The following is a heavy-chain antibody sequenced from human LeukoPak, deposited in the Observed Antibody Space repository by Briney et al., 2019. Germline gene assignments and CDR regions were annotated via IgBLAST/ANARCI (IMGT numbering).Heavy chain of an antibody. D-gene: IGHD3-3*01. Sequence: SGGSLRLSCAASGFTFSSYWMTWVRQAPGKGREGVANIKRDGSEKHYVDSVKGRFTISRDNAKNSMFLQMNSLRAEDTAVSYCARGNYDFWSGTTNYYFDSWGQGTLVTVSS. CDR1: GFTFSSYW. CDR3: ARGNYDFWSGTTNYYFDS. V-gene: IGHV3-7*03. CDR2: IKRDGSEK. J-gene: IGHJ4*02.